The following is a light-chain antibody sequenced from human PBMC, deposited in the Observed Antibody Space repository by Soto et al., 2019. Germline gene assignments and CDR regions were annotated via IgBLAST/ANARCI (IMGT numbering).Light chain of an antibody. Sequence: EIVMTQSPGTLSLSPGERATLSCRAGQSVSSSYLAWYQQKPGQAPRLLIYGASSMATGIPDRFSGSGSGTDFTLTISRLEPEDFAVYYCQQYGSSPPFTFGPGTKVDIK. V-gene: IGKV3-20*01. CDR2: GAS. CDR1: QSVSSSY. J-gene: IGKJ3*01. CDR3: QQYGSSPPFT.